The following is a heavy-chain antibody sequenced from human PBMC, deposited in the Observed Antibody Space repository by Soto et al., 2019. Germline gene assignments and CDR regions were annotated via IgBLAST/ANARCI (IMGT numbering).Heavy chain of an antibody. D-gene: IGHD3-3*02. J-gene: IGHJ4*02. CDR2: ISSDGGST. Sequence: ELPLVESGGGLVQPGGSLRLSCIAFGFTFSNNAMHWVRQAPGKGLEYVSGISSDGGSTYYADSVKGRFTISRENSKNTLYLQMGGLRDDDMAVYYCARSFPPETGGQGTLVTVSS. CDR3: ARSFPPET. V-gene: IGHV3-64*07. CDR1: GFTFSNNA.